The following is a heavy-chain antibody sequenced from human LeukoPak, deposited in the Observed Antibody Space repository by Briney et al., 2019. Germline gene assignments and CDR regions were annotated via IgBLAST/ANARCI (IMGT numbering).Heavy chain of an antibody. V-gene: IGHV3-23*01. J-gene: IGHJ4*02. CDR2: ISGSGGST. CDR1: GFTFSSYA. CDR3: AKTLGLGELKFDY. Sequence: GGSLRLSCAASGFTFSSYAMSWVRQAPGKGLEWVSAISGSGGSTYYADSVKGRFTISRDNSKNTLYLQMNSLRAEDTAVYYWAKTLGLGELKFDYWGQGTLVTVSS. D-gene: IGHD3-16*01.